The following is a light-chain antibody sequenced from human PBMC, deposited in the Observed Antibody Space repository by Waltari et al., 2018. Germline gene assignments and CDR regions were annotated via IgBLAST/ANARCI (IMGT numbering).Light chain of an antibody. CDR2: QAS. CDR3: QHYMTYPLT. V-gene: IGKV1-5*03. CDR1: QSLTGR. J-gene: IGKJ4*01. Sequence: DIQMTQSPSTLSASVGDRVAITCRASQSLTGRLAWYQQKPGKTPKPLISQASTLENGVPSRFSGGGSGTEFTLTISSLQPDDFATYCCQHYMTYPLTFGGGTKVEIK.